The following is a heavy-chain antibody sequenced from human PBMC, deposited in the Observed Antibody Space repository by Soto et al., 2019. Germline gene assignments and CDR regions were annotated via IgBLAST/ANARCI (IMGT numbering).Heavy chain of an antibody. Sequence: GGSLRLSCAASGFTFSSYSMNWVRQAPGKGLEWVSSISSSSSYIYYADSVKGRFTISRDNAKNSLYLQMNSLRAEDTAVYYCARSRAHDYGDYYYYYYYMDVWGKGTTVTVSS. J-gene: IGHJ6*03. D-gene: IGHD4-17*01. CDR1: GFTFSSYS. V-gene: IGHV3-21*01. CDR3: ARSRAHDYGDYYYYYYYMDV. CDR2: ISSSSSYI.